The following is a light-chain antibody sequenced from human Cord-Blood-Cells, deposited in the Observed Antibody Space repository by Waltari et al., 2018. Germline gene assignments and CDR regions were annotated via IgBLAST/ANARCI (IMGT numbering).Light chain of an antibody. CDR1: SSDVGSYNL. CDR3: CSYAGSSTFV. CDR2: EGS. Sequence: QSALTQPASVSWSPGQSITIPCTGTSSDVGSYNLVTWYQHHPGKAPKLMIYEGSKRPSGVSNRFSGSKSGNTASLTISGLQAEDEADYYCCSYAGSSTFVFGTGTKVTVL. J-gene: IGLJ1*01. V-gene: IGLV2-23*01.